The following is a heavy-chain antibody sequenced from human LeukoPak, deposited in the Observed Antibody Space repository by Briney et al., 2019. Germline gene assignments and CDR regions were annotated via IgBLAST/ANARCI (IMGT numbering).Heavy chain of an antibody. J-gene: IGHJ4*02. Sequence: SETLSLTCTVSGYSISSGYYWGWIRQPPGKGLEWIGSIYHSGTTYYNPSLKSRVTISVDTSKNQFSLKLSSVTAADTAVYYCARVYSSSVVFYWGPGTLVTVSS. D-gene: IGHD6-6*01. V-gene: IGHV4-38-2*02. CDR2: IYHSGTT. CDR3: ARVYSSSVVFY. CDR1: GYSISSGYY.